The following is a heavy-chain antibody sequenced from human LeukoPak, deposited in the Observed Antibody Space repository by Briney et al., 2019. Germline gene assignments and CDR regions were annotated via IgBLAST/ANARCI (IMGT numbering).Heavy chain of an antibody. V-gene: IGHV1-2*02. CDR1: GYTFTSYY. CDR2: INPNSGAT. Sequence: ASVKVSCKASGYTFTSYYIHWVRQAPGQGLEWMGWINPNSGATNYAQKFLGRVTMTRDTSISTAYVELSRLRFDDTAVYFCARDRGCSATTCYTGGDWFNPWGQGTLVTVSS. CDR3: ARDRGCSATTCYTGGDWFNP. J-gene: IGHJ5*02. D-gene: IGHD2-2*02.